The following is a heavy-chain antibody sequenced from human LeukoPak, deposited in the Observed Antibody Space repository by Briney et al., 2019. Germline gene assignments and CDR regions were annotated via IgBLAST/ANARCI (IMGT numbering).Heavy chain of an antibody. J-gene: IGHJ4*02. CDR2: ISSSSSYI. V-gene: IGHV3-21*01. Sequence: GGSLRLYCAASGFTFSSYSMNWVRQAPGKGLEWVSSISSSSSYIYYADSVKGRFTISRDNAKNSLYLQMDSLRADDTAVYYCARFDSGREFFYFDNWGQGSLVTVSS. D-gene: IGHD3-10*01. CDR3: ARFDSGREFFYFDN. CDR1: GFTFSSYS.